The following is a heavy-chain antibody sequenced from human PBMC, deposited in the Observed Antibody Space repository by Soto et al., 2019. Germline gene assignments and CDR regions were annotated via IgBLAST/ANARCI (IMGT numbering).Heavy chain of an antibody. Sequence: QVQLVQSGAEMREPGSSVKVSCKASGGTFSSSAINWLRQAPGQGPEWMGGIIPTFGTANYIEKFRGRVTITADTSTSTAYMEVSSLTSEDTAMYFCARSETAGHRGFDIWGQGTMVTGPS. D-gene: IGHD6-19*01. CDR3: ARSETAGHRGFDI. CDR1: GGTFSSSA. J-gene: IGHJ3*02. V-gene: IGHV1-69*06. CDR2: IIPTFGTA.